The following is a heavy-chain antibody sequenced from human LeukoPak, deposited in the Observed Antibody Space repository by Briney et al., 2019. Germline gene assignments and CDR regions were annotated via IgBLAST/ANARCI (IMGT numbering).Heavy chain of an antibody. D-gene: IGHD3-22*01. V-gene: IGHV4-59*08. J-gene: IGHJ4*02. CDR3: ASITIYSSGYPNYFDY. CDR1: GDSISSHF. CDR2: IHYTGST. Sequence: SETLSLTCTVSGDSISSHFWSWIRQPPGKGLEYIGCIHYTGSTKYNFSLKSRVTISVDTSKNQFSLKLSSVTAADTAVYYCASITIYSSGYPNYFDYWGQGTLVTVSS.